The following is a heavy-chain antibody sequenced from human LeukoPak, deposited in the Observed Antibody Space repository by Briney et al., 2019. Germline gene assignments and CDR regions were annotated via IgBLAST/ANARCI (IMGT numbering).Heavy chain of an antibody. V-gene: IGHV3-21*01. J-gene: IGHJ4*02. D-gene: IGHD6-19*01. CDR2: ISSSSSYI. CDR3: ARDEDSSGWSNFDY. CDR1: GFTFSSYS. Sequence: GGSLRLSCAASGFTFSSYSMNWVRQAPGKGLEWVSSISSSSSYIYYADSVKGRFTISRDNAKNSLYLQMNSLRAEDTAVYYCARDEDSSGWSNFDYWGQGTLVTVSS.